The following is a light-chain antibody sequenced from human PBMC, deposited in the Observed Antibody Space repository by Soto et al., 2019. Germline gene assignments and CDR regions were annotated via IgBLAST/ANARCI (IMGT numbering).Light chain of an antibody. Sequence: DIPLTQSPSFLSASVGDRVTITCRASQDISSFLAWYQQKPGKAPKLLIYAASTLQSGVPSRFSGSGSGTEFTLTISRLQPEDFAIYYCQQLNNYPPWTFGQGTKVDVK. V-gene: IGKV1-9*01. J-gene: IGKJ1*01. CDR1: QDISSF. CDR2: AAS. CDR3: QQLNNYPPWT.